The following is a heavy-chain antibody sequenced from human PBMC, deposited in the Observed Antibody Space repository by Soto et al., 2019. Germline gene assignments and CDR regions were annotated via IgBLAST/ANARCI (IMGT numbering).Heavy chain of an antibody. J-gene: IGHJ6*02. CDR1: GGTFSSYA. CDR2: IIPIFGTA. V-gene: IGHV1-69*01. CDR3: AVNYYGSGSNYYYGMDV. D-gene: IGHD3-10*01. Sequence: QVQLVQSGAEVKKPGSSVKVSCKASGGTFSSYAISWVRQAPGQGLEWMGGIIPIFGTANYAQKFQGRVTITADESTNTAYMELSSLRSEDTAVYYCAVNYYGSGSNYYYGMDVWGQGTTVTVSS.